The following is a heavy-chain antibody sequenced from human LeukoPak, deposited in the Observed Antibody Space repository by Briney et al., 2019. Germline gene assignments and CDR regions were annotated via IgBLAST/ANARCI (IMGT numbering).Heavy chain of an antibody. CDR2: IYYSGST. J-gene: IGHJ5*02. CDR3: ARGGMITFGAINWFDP. CDR1: GGSISSYY. Sequence: SETLSLTCTVSGGSISSYYWSWIRQPPGKGLEWIGYIYYSGSTNYNSSFKSRVTISIDTSKNQFSLRLSSVTAADTAVYYCARGGMITFGAINWFDPWGQGTQVTVSS. V-gene: IGHV4-59*01. D-gene: IGHD3-16*01.